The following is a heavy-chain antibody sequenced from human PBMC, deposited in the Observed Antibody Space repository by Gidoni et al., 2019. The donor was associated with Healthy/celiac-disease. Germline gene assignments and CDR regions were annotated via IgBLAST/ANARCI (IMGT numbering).Heavy chain of an antibody. CDR3: TTDGYYDFWSGYYGFDY. Sequence: APGKGLEWVGRIKSKTDGGTTDYAAPVKGRFTISRDDSKNTLYLQMNSLKTEDTAVYYCTTDGYYDFWSGYYGFDYWGQGTLVTVSS. J-gene: IGHJ4*02. V-gene: IGHV3-15*01. CDR2: IKSKTDGGTT. D-gene: IGHD3-3*01.